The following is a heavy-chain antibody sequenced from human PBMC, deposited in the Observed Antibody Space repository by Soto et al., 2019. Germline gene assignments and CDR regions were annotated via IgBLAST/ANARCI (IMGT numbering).Heavy chain of an antibody. V-gene: IGHV3-30*18. CDR3: AKGISGEGPAFDI. J-gene: IGHJ3*02. Sequence: GGSLRLSCAASGFTFSSYGMHWVRQAPGKGLEWVAVISYDGSNKYYADSVKGRFTISRDNSKNTLYLQMNSLRAEDTAVYYCAKGISGEGPAFDIWGQGTMVTVSS. D-gene: IGHD1-26*01. CDR1: GFTFSSYG. CDR2: ISYDGSNK.